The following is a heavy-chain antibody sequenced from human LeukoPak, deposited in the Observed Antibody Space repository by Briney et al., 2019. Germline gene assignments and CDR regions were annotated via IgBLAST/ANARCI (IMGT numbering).Heavy chain of an antibody. Sequence: GGPLRLPCAPSEFIFRDYDIGWVRQAPAKGVEWVATIDKITYPTFYADSVKGRFTISRDNSKKTLYLQMNSLTTEDTAVYFCAKFEGATIPGWFNDYWGQGILVTVSS. J-gene: IGHJ4*02. V-gene: IGHV3-23*05. CDR3: AKFEGATIPGWFNDY. CDR1: EFIFRDYD. D-gene: IGHD6-19*01. CDR2: IDKITYPT.